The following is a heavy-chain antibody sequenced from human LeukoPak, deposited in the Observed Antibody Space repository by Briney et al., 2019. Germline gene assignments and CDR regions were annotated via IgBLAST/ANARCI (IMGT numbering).Heavy chain of an antibody. CDR3: ASPYYYDPYNWFDP. J-gene: IGHJ5*02. CDR2: INHSGST. Sequence: KTSETLSLTCAVYGGSFSGYYWSWIRQPPGKGLEWIGEINHSGSTNYNPSLKSRVTISVDTSKNQFSLKLSSVTAADTAVYYCASPYYYDPYNWFDPWGQGTLVTVSS. D-gene: IGHD3-22*01. CDR1: GGSFSGYY. V-gene: IGHV4-34*01.